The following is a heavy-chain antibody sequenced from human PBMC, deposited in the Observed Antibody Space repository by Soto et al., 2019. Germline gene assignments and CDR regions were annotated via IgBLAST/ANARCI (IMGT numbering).Heavy chain of an antibody. CDR3: ARDRGYCSGGSCYSYYYYGMHV. CDR2: ISSSSSTI. V-gene: IGHV3-48*02. J-gene: IGHJ6*02. D-gene: IGHD2-15*01. CDR1: GFTFSSYS. Sequence: GSLRLSCAASGFTFSSYSMNWVRQAPGKGLEWVSYISSSSSTIYYADSVKGRFTISRDNAKNSLYLQMNSLRDEDTAVYYCARDRGYCSGGSCYSYYYYGMHVWGQGTTVTVSS.